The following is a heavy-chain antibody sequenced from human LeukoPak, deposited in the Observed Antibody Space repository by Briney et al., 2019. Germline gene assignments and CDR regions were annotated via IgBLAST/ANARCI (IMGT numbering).Heavy chain of an antibody. CDR3: AKGSDYGDYVYL. V-gene: IGHV3-30*02. CDR2: IRYDGSNQ. D-gene: IGHD4-17*01. Sequence: QPGGSLRLSCTASGFTFTNYAMHWVRQAPGKGLEWVTFIRYDGSNQYYVDSVKGRFTISRDNSKNTLYLQMNSLRTEDTAVYYCAKGSDYGDYVYLWGQGTLVTVSS. CDR1: GFTFTNYA. J-gene: IGHJ4*02.